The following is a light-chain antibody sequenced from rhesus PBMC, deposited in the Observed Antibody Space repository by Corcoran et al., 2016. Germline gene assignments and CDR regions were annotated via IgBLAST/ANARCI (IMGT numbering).Light chain of an antibody. J-gene: IGLJ1*01. CDR2: EVS. Sequence: QAALTQSPSVSGSPGQSVTISCTGTSSDIGGYNRVSWYQQHPGKAPKLMIYEVSKRPSGVSDRFSGSKSGNTASLTISGLQAEDEADYYCISYASSSYIFGAGTRLTVL. V-gene: IGLV2-13*02. CDR3: ISYASSSYI. CDR1: SSDIGGYNR.